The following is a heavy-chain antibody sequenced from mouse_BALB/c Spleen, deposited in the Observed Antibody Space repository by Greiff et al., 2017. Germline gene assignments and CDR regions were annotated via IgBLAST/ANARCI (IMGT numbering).Heavy chain of an antibody. J-gene: IGHJ4*01. CDR3: AGRDYYGSSPYYCAMDY. CDR2: IWAGGST. Sequence: VMLVESGPGLVAPSQSLTITCTVSGFSLTSYGVHWVRQPPGKGLEWLGVIWAGGSTIYNSALMSRLSISKDNSKSKVFLKMNRLQTDDTAMYYCAGRDYYGSSPYYCAMDYWGQGTTVTVSS. V-gene: IGHV2-9*02. D-gene: IGHD1-1*01. CDR1: GFSLTSYG.